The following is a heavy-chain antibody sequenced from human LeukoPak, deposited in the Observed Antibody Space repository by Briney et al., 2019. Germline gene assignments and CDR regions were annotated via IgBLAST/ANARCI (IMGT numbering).Heavy chain of an antibody. V-gene: IGHV3-21*01. J-gene: IGHJ4*02. CDR1: RFTFSSYS. CDR3: GRGGKVEQLVLAR. D-gene: IGHD6-13*01. Sequence: GGSLRLSCAASRFTFSSYSMNWVRQAPGKGLEWVSSISTSSSYIYYADSVKGRFTISRDNAKNSLYLQMNSLRAEDTAVYYCGRGGKVEQLVLARWGQGSLVTVSS. CDR2: ISTSSSYI.